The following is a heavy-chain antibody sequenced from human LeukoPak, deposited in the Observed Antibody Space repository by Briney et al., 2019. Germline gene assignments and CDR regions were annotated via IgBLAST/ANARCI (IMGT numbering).Heavy chain of an antibody. V-gene: IGHV1-69*01. J-gene: IGHJ4*02. CDR1: GGTFSSYA. Sequence: SVRVSCTASGGTFSSYAISWVRRAPGPGLEWVGGINPILGKPNYAQKFQGRVTITADQSTSTAYMELSSLRSEDTAVYYCARGRDLEYGGKPGSGYWGQGTLVTVSS. D-gene: IGHD4-23*01. CDR2: INPILGKP. CDR3: ARGRDLEYGGKPGSGY.